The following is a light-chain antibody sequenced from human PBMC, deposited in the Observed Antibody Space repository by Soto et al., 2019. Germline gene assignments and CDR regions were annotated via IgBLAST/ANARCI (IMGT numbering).Light chain of an antibody. CDR3: SSYTSSSTLYV. V-gene: IGLV2-14*01. J-gene: IGLJ1*01. Sequence: QSVLTQPASVSGSPGQSITISCAGTSSDIGAYNFVSWYQQHPGKAPKLMIYEVNNRPSGVSHRFSGSKSGNTASLTISGLQAEDEADYYCSSYTSSSTLYVFGTGTKVTVL. CDR1: SSDIGAYNF. CDR2: EVN.